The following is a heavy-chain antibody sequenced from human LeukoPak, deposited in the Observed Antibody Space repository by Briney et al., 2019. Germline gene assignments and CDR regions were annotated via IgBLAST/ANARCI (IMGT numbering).Heavy chain of an antibody. J-gene: IGHJ4*02. CDR2: INPSGGST. V-gene: IGHV1-46*01. D-gene: IGHD2-21*02. CDR1: GYTFTGYY. CDR3: ARVEAYCGGDCYFDY. Sequence: GASVKVSCKASGYTFTGYYMHWVRQAPGQGLEWMGIINPSGGSTSYAQKFQGRVTMTRDTSTSTVYMELSSLRSEDTAVYYCARVEAYCGGDCYFDYWGQGTLVTVSS.